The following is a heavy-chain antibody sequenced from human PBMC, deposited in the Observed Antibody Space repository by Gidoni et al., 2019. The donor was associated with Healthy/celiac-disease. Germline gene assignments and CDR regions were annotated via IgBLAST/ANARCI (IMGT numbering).Heavy chain of an antibody. CDR2: ISGSGGST. J-gene: IGHJ4*02. Sequence: EVQLLESGGGLVQPGGSLRLSCAASGFTFSSYAMSWVRQAPGKGLEWVSAISGSGGSTYYADSVKGRFTISRDNSKNTLYLQMNSLRAEDTAVYYCAKLPRIVVVITGDYYFDYWGQGTLVTVSS. CDR1: GFTFSSYA. V-gene: IGHV3-23*01. D-gene: IGHD3-22*01. CDR3: AKLPRIVVVITGDYYFDY.